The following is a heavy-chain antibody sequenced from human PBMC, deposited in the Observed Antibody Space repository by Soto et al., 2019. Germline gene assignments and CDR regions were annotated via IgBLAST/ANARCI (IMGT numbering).Heavy chain of an antibody. Sequence: SETLSLTCTVSGGSLGSSSYYWGWIRQSPGKGLEWIGNIYYSGNTFYNLSLKSRVTIFVDTSKNQFYLHLSSVTAADTAIFYCASIAAPGTTHFDFWGQGTLVTVSS. D-gene: IGHD6-13*01. CDR3: ASIAAPGTTHFDF. V-gene: IGHV4-39*01. CDR2: IYYSGNT. J-gene: IGHJ4*02. CDR1: GGSLGSSSYY.